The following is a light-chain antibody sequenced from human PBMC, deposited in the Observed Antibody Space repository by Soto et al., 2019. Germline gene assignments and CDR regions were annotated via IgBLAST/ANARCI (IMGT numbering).Light chain of an antibody. CDR2: ETS. J-gene: IGKJ2*01. Sequence: IQMTQSPSSLSASVGDRVTITCRASQSLSSRLTWYQQKPGEAPKLLIYETSSLHSGVPSRFIGSGSDTDFTLTINSLQPEDFATYYCQQSFSPPYTFGQGTKLEIK. CDR1: QSLSSR. CDR3: QQSFSPPYT. V-gene: IGKV1-39*01.